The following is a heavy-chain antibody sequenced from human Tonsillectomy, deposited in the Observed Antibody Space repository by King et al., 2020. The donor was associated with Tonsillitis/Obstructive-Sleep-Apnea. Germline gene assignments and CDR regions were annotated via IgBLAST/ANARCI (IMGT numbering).Heavy chain of an antibody. D-gene: IGHD2-15*01. Sequence: VQLVESGGGLIQPGGSLRLSCAASGFTVSSNYMSWVRQAPGKGLEWVSVIYSGGSTYYADSVKGRFTLARDNSKNTLDLQMNSLRAEVTAVYYCARLETYCSGGSCYHDAFDIWGQGTMVTVSS. V-gene: IGHV3-53*01. CDR1: GFTVSSNY. CDR2: IYSGGST. CDR3: ARLETYCSGGSCYHDAFDI. J-gene: IGHJ3*02.